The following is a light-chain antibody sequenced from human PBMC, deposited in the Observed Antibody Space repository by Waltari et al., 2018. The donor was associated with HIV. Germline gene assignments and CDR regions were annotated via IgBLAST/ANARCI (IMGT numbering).Light chain of an antibody. Sequence: QSALTQPASVSGSPGQSITFSCTGTSSDVGGYNYVSWYQQHPGKAPKLMIYAVSNRPSGVSNRFSGSKSGNTASLTISGLQAEDEADYYCSSYTSSRSYVFGTGTRVTV. CDR1: SSDVGGYNY. J-gene: IGLJ1*01. CDR3: SSYTSSRSYV. V-gene: IGLV2-14*03. CDR2: AVS.